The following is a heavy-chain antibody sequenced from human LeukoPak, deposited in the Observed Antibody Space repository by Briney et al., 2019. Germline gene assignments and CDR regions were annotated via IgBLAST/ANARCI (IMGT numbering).Heavy chain of an antibody. D-gene: IGHD3-22*01. V-gene: IGHV1-2*02. CDR3: ARDGRNYYDSSGYSYWAY. J-gene: IGHJ4*02. Sequence: GASVKVSCKASGYTFTGSYMHWVRQAPGQGLEWMGWINPNSGGTNYAQKFQGRVTMTRDTSISIAYMELSRLRSDDTAVYYCARDGRNYYDSSGYSYWAYWGQGTLVTVSS. CDR1: GYTFTGSY. CDR2: INPNSGGT.